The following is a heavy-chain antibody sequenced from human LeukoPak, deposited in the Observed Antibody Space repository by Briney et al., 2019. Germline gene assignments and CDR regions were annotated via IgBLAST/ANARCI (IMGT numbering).Heavy chain of an antibody. Sequence: SETLSLTCTVFGGSISSYYWSWIRQPPGKGLEWIGYIYYSGSTNYNPSLKSRVTISVDTSKNQFSLKLSSVTAADTAVYYCARLRYCSSTSCFDYWGQGTLVTVSS. CDR2: IYYSGST. CDR3: ARLRYCSSTSCFDY. D-gene: IGHD2-2*01. V-gene: IGHV4-59*08. CDR1: GGSISSYY. J-gene: IGHJ4*02.